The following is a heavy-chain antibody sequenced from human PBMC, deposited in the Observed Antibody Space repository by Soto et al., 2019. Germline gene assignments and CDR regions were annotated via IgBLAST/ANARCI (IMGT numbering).Heavy chain of an antibody. CDR3: ARDQEYGDYTGYYGMDV. Sequence: QVQLVESGGGVVQPGRSLRLSCAASGFTFSSYAMHWVRQAPGKGLEWVAVISYDGSNKYYADSVKGRFTISRDNSKNTLYLQMNSLRAEDTAVYYCARDQEYGDYTGYYGMDVWGQGTTVTVSS. J-gene: IGHJ6*02. V-gene: IGHV3-30-3*01. CDR2: ISYDGSNK. D-gene: IGHD4-17*01. CDR1: GFTFSSYA.